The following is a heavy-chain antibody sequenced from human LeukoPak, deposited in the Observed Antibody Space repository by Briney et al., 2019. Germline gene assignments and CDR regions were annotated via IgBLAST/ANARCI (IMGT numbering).Heavy chain of an antibody. CDR2: IYYSGST. D-gene: IGHD3/OR15-3a*01. CDR1: GGSISSYY. V-gene: IGHV4-59*01. Sequence: SETLSLTCTVSGGSISSYYWSWIRQPPGKGLEWIGYIYYSGSTNYNPSLKSRVTISVDTPKNQFSLKLSFVTAADTAVYYCARFASDWTNNWFDPWGQGTLVTVSS. J-gene: IGHJ5*02. CDR3: ARFASDWTNNWFDP.